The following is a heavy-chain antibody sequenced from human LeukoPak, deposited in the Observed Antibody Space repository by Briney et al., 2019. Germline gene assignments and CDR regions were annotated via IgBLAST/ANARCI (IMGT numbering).Heavy chain of an antibody. Sequence: GGSLRLSCAASGFTFSSYAMSWVRQAPGKGLEWVSAISGSGGSTYYADSVKGRFTISRDNSKNTLYLQMNSLRAEDTAVYYCAKDSVGYYYDSSGYPNWFDPWGQGTLVTVSS. J-gene: IGHJ5*02. D-gene: IGHD3-22*01. CDR2: ISGSGGST. CDR1: GFTFSSYA. CDR3: AKDSVGYYYDSSGYPNWFDP. V-gene: IGHV3-23*01.